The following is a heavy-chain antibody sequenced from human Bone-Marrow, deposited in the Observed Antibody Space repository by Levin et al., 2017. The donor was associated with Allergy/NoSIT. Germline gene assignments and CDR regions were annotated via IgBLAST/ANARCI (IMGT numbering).Heavy chain of an antibody. Sequence: ASVKVSCKASGYTFTGYYMHWVRQAPGQGLEWMGWINPNSGGTNYAQKFQGRVTMTRDTSISTAYMELSRLRSDDTAVYYCARGVVLMVYANYGMDVWGQGTTVTVSS. CDR3: ARGVVLMVYANYGMDV. D-gene: IGHD2-8*01. V-gene: IGHV1-2*02. CDR2: INPNSGGT. J-gene: IGHJ6*02. CDR1: GYTFTGYY.